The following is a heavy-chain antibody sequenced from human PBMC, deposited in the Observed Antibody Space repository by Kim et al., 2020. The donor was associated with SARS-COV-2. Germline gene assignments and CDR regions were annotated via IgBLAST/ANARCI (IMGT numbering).Heavy chain of an antibody. CDR3: ARGRIQLWPPYYYYGMDV. CDR1: GFTFSSYA. CDR2: ISSNGGST. J-gene: IGHJ6*01. V-gene: IGHV3-64*01. D-gene: IGHD5-18*01. Sequence: GGSLRLSCAASGFTFSSYAMHWVRQAPGKGLEYVSAISSNGGSTYYANYVKGRFTISRDNSKNTLYLQMGSLRAEDMAVYYCARGRIQLWPPYYYYGMDV.